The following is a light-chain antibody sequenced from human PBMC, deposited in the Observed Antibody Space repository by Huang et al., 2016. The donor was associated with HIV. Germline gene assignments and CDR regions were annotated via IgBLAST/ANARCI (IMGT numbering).Light chain of an antibody. J-gene: IGKJ2*01. CDR1: QSISTN. CDR2: SAS. V-gene: IGKV3-15*01. Sequence: EIMLTQSPATLSVSPGERATLSCRASQSISTNLAWYQQKPGLAPRRLIYSASTRATGIPARFSGSGSGTEFTLTISSLQSEDFAVYYCQQGETFGQGTKLEIK. CDR3: QQGET.